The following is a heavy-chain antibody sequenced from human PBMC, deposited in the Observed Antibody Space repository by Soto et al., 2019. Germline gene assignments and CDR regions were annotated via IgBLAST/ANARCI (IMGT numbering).Heavy chain of an antibody. CDR1: GYTLTELS. V-gene: IGHV1-24*01. Sequence: ASVKVSCKVSGYTLTELSMHWVRQAPGKGLEWMGGFDPEDGGTIYAQKFQGRVTMTEDTSTDTAYMELSSLRSEDTAVYYCARKEYYYDSSGYSNDAFDIWGQGTMVTVSS. CDR2: FDPEDGGT. J-gene: IGHJ3*02. D-gene: IGHD3-22*01. CDR3: ARKEYYYDSSGYSNDAFDI.